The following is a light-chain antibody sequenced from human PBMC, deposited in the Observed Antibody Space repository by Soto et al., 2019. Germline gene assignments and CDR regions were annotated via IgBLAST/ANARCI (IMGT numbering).Light chain of an antibody. CDR3: SAYTTSSTVI. CDR1: SSDVGAYNY. CDR2: DVN. V-gene: IGLV2-14*01. Sequence: QSALTQAASVSGSPGQSITISCTGTSSDVGAYNYVSWYQQHPGKAPKLMIYDVNNRPSGVSNRFSGSKSGNTASLTISGLQAEDEADYHCSAYTTSSTVIFGGGTKVTVL. J-gene: IGLJ2*01.